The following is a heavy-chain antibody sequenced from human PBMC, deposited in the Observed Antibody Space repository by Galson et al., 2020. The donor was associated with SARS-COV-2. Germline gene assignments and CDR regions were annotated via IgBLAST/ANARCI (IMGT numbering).Heavy chain of an antibody. Sequence: GGSLSLSCAASGFTFDDYAMHWVRQAPGKGLEWVSGISWHSGSIGYAASVKGRFTISRDNAKNSLYLQMNSLRAEDTALYYCAKEGGWRRRQWGCPVGGPHDAFDIWGQGTMVTVSS. CDR1: GFTFDDYA. CDR2: ISWHSGSI. CDR3: AKEGGWRRRQWGCPVGGPHDAFDI. J-gene: IGHJ3*02. D-gene: IGHD3-16*01. V-gene: IGHV3-9*01.